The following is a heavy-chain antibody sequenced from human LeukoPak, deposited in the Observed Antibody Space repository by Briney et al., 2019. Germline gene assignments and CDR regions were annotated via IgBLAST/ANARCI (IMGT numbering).Heavy chain of an antibody. CDR1: GFTFSSYG. Sequence: TGGSLRLSCAASGFTFSSYGMHWVRQAPGKGLEWVAFIRYDGSNKYYADSVKGRFTISRDNSKNTLYLQMNSLRAEDTAVCYCARVLNQLLLIGNDYWGQGTLVTVSS. CDR3: ARVLNQLLLIGNDY. J-gene: IGHJ4*02. D-gene: IGHD2-2*01. CDR2: IRYDGSNK. V-gene: IGHV3-30*02.